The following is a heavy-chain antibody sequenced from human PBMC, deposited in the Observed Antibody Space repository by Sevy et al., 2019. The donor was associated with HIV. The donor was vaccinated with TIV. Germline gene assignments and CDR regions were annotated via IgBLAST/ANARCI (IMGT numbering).Heavy chain of an antibody. V-gene: IGHV4-34*01. D-gene: IGHD3-10*01. CDR3: ARCPVGYYGSGSYPPTYYYYGMDV. J-gene: IGHJ6*02. CDR1: GGSFSGYY. CDR2: INHSGST. Sequence: SETLSLTCAVYGGSFSGYYWSWIRQPPGKGLEWIGEINHSGSTNYNPSLKSRFTISVDTSKNQFSLKLSSVTAADTAVYYCARCPVGYYGSGSYPPTYYYYGMDVWGQGTTVTVSS.